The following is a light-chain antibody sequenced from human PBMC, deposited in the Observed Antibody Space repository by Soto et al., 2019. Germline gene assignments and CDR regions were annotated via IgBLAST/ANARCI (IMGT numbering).Light chain of an antibody. CDR2: TAS. Sequence: DIQMTQSPSSLSASVGDSVTITCRASQGVNKFLAWFQQKPGTAPTSLISTASRLQSGVPSRFSGSGSGTHFTLTINNLQPEDFATYDCQQYESFPLTFGGGTRVEIK. CDR3: QQYESFPLT. CDR1: QGVNKF. J-gene: IGKJ4*01. V-gene: IGKV1-16*01.